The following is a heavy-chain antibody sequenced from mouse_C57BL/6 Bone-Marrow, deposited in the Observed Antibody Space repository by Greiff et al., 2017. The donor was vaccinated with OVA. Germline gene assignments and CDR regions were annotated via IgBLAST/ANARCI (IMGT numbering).Heavy chain of an antibody. D-gene: IGHD2-3*01. CDR3: ARYGGYFLYAMDY. V-gene: IGHV1-54*01. CDR1: GYAFTNYL. CDR2: INPGSGGT. Sequence: QVQLQQSGAELVRPGTSVKVSCKASGYAFTNYLIEWVKQRPGQGLAWIGVINPGSGGTTYNEKFKGKATLTADKSSSTAYMQLSSLTSEDSAVYFCARYGGYFLYAMDYWGQGTSVTVSS. J-gene: IGHJ4*01.